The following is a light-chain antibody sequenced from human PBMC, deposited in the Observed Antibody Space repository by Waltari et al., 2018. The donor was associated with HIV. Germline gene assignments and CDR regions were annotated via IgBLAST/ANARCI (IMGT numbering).Light chain of an antibody. V-gene: IGLV1-51*01. CDR2: ENN. CDR1: NSNIGINY. J-gene: IGLJ3*02. CDR3: GTWDSSLSAGV. Sequence: QSVLTQPPSVSAAPGEKVTISCSGSNSNIGINYVSWYQQLPGAAPNLLIYENNKRPSGIPDRFSGVKSGTSATLCITVLQTGYEADYDCGTWDSSLSAGVFGGGTKLTVL.